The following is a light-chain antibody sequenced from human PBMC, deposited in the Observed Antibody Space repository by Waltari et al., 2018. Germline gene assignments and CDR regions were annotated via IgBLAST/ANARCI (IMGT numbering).Light chain of an antibody. CDR3: MQALQTPNT. CDR1: ASLLESNGYNY. CDR2: LGS. V-gene: IGKV2-28*01. Sequence: TQSPLSLPVTPGEPASISCRSSASLLESNGYNYLDWYLQKPGQSPQLLIYLGSNRASGVPDRFSGSGSGTDFTLKISRVEAEDAGVYYCMQALQTPNTFGQGTKLEIK. J-gene: IGKJ2*01.